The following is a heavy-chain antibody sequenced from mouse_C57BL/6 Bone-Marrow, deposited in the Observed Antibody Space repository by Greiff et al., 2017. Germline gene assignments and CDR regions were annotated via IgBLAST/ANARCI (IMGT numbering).Heavy chain of an antibody. CDR1: GYTFTSYW. V-gene: IGHV1-64*01. Sequence: QVQLKQPGAELVKPGASVKLSCKASGYTFTSYWMHWVKQRPGQGLEWIGMIHPNSGSTNYNEKFKSKATLTVEKSSSTADMQLSSLTSEDSAVYYCARGYYGSSYVPYYWGQGTTLTVSS. D-gene: IGHD1-1*01. J-gene: IGHJ2*01. CDR3: ARGYYGSSYVPYY. CDR2: IHPNSGST.